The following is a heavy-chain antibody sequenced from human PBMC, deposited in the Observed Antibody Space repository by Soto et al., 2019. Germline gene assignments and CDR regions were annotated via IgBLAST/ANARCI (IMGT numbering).Heavy chain of an antibody. V-gene: IGHV1-2*04. Sequence: ASVKVSCKASGYSFSDYHIHWVRQAPGQGLEWLGRINPKSGGTSSAQKFQGWVTMTRDTSISTAYMELTRLRSDDTAVYFCARGHSTDCSNGVCSFFYNHEMDVWGQGTTVTVSS. CDR3: ARGHSTDCSNGVCSFFYNHEMDV. CDR1: GYSFSDYH. D-gene: IGHD2-8*01. J-gene: IGHJ6*02. CDR2: INPKSGGT.